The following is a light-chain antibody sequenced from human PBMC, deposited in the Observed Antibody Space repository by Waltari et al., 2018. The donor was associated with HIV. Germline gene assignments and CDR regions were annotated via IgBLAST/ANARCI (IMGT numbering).Light chain of an antibody. Sequence: FDLPPPPPVPWPPDRPAGSPCSAVAWPKKQGIGYQQKPGQAPVLVIYKDSEKSSGIPERFSGSSSGTTVTLTISAVQAEDEADYYCQSTDSSGTYVVFGGGTKLTVL. CDR1: AWPKKQ. CDR3: QSTDSSGTYVV. CDR2: KDS. J-gene: IGLJ2*01. V-gene: IGLV3-25*03.